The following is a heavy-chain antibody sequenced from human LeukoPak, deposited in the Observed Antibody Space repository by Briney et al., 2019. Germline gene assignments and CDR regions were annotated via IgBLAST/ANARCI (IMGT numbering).Heavy chain of an antibody. CDR1: GFTFSSYG. Sequence: GGSLRLSCAASGFTFSSYGMHWVRQAPGKGLEWVAFIWYDGSNKYYADSVKGRFTISRDNSKNTLYLQMNSLRSEDTAVYYCAKVDSSSWGISDSWGQGTLVTVSS. J-gene: IGHJ4*02. CDR3: AKVDSSSWGISDS. V-gene: IGHV3-30*02. CDR2: IWYDGSNK. D-gene: IGHD6-13*01.